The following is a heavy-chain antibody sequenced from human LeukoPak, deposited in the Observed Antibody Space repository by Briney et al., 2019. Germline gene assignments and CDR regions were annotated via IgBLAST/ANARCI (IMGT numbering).Heavy chain of an antibody. V-gene: IGHV3-23*01. Sequence: GGSLRLSCAASGFSFSSYAMSWVRQAPGKGLEWVSAISGSGGSTYYADSVKGRFTISRDNSKNTLYLQMNSLRAEDTAVYYCAKKYCTNGVCPYYFDYWGQGTLVTVSS. D-gene: IGHD2-8*01. CDR2: ISGSGGST. CDR3: AKKYCTNGVCPYYFDY. J-gene: IGHJ4*02. CDR1: GFSFSSYA.